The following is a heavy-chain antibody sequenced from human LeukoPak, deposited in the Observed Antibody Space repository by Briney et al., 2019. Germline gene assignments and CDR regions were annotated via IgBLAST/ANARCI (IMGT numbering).Heavy chain of an antibody. J-gene: IGHJ4*02. V-gene: IGHV3-11*01. Sequence: GGSLRLSCAASGFTFNDHYMSWIRQAPGKGLECVSYISSGGSTIYYTDSVKGRFTISRDNGKNALYLQMNSLRAEDTAVYYCAREIAADRGFDSWGQGTLVTVSS. CDR2: ISSGGSTI. CDR1: GFTFNDHY. CDR3: AREIAADRGFDS. D-gene: IGHD6-6*01.